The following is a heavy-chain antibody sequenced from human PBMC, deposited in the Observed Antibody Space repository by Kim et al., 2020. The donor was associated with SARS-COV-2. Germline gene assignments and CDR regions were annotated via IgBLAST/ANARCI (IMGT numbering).Heavy chain of an antibody. J-gene: IGHJ3*02. CDR3: ARAYYYDSSGPYYDAFDI. Sequence: ASVKVSCKASGYTFTHYAVHWVRQAPGQRLEWMGWINAGNGNTKYSQKLQDRVTITRDTSANTAYMELRSLKSEDTAVYYCARAYYYDSSGPYYDAFDIWGQGAMVTVSS. D-gene: IGHD3-22*01. CDR1: GYTFTHYA. CDR2: INAGNGNT. V-gene: IGHV1-3*01.